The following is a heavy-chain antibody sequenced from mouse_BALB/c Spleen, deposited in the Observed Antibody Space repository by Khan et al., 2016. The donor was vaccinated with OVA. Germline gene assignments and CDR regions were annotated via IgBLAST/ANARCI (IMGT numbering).Heavy chain of an antibody. CDR2: INPYNDYT. CDR3: ARGVHGVQSWFAY. V-gene: IGHV1S136*01. CDR1: GYTFTSYD. Sequence: VQLQQSGPELVKPGASVKMSCKASGYTFTSYDMYWVKQKPGQGLEWIGYINPYNDYTKFNEKFKGKATLTSDKSSSTAYMELSSLTSEDSAVYYCARGVHGVQSWFAYWGQGNLVTVSA. J-gene: IGHJ3*01. D-gene: IGHD2-14*01.